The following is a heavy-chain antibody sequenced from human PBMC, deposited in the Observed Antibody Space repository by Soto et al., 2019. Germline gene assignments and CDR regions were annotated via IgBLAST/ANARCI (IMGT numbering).Heavy chain of an antibody. V-gene: IGHV1-46*01. Sequence: GASVKVSCKASGYTFTSYYMHWVRQAPGQGLEWMGIINPSGGSTSYAQKFQGRVTMTRDTSTSTVYMELSSLRSEDTAVYYCARDYDYYGSGSYSPDYYYYYGMDVWGQGTTVTVSS. CDR3: ARDYDYYGSGSYSPDYYYYYGMDV. J-gene: IGHJ6*02. CDR1: GYTFTSYY. CDR2: INPSGGST. D-gene: IGHD3-10*01.